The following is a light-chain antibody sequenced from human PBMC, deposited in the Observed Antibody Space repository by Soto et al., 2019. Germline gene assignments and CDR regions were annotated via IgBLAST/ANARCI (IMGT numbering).Light chain of an antibody. CDR3: PQYNKWPLT. Sequence: IVMTQSPATLSFSPGERATLSCRASQSVSSNLAWYQQKPGQAPRLLIYGASTRATGIPARFSGSGSGTEFTLTISSLQSEDFAVYYSPQYNKWPLTSGGGNKVDIX. CDR2: GAS. CDR1: QSVSSN. J-gene: IGKJ4*01. V-gene: IGKV3-15*01.